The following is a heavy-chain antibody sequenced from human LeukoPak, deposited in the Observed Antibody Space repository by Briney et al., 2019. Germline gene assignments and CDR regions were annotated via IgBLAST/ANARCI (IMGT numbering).Heavy chain of an antibody. Sequence: GGSLRLSCAASGFTFSSYGMHWVRQAPGKGLEWVAVIWYDGSNKYYADSVKGRFTISRDNSKNTLYLQMNSLKTEDTAVYYCTRDRRRTRLYSSRRRGDYWGQGTLVTVSS. V-gene: IGHV3-33*01. D-gene: IGHD6-13*01. CDR1: GFTFSSYG. J-gene: IGHJ4*02. CDR2: IWYDGSNK. CDR3: TRDRRRTRLYSSRRRGDY.